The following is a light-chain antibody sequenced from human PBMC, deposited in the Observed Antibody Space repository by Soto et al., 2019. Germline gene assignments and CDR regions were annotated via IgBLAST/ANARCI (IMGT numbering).Light chain of an antibody. Sequence: QAVVTQEPSLTVSPGGTVTLTCGSSTGAVTSGHYPYWFQQKPGQAPRTLIYDTSNKHSWTPARFSGSLLGGKAALTLSGAQPEDEVEHYCLLSYSGARRVVFGGGTKLTVL. CDR2: DTS. J-gene: IGLJ2*01. V-gene: IGLV7-46*01. CDR1: TGAVTSGHY. CDR3: LLSYSGARRVV.